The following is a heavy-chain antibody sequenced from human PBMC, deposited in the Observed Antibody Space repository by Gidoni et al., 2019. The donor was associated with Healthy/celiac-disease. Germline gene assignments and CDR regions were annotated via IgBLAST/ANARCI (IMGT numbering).Heavy chain of an antibody. CDR3: ASLLPEDYFDY. Sequence: DYYMSWIRQAPGKGLEWVSYISSSSSYTNYADSVKGRFTISRDNAKNSLYLQMNSLRAEDTAVYYCASLLPEDYFDYWGQGTLVTVSS. CDR2: ISSSSSYT. V-gene: IGHV3-11*06. J-gene: IGHJ4*02. CDR1: DYY.